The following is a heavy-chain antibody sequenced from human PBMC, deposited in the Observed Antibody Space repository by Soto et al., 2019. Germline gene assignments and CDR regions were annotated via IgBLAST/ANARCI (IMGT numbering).Heavy chain of an antibody. V-gene: IGHV1-2*02. CDR3: ARTSWFDP. J-gene: IGHJ5*02. CDR2: INPNSGGT. CDR1: GYTFTGFY. Sequence: ASVKVSCKASGYTFTGFYIHWVRQAPGQGLEWMGWINPNSGGTSYAQKFLGRVTMTRDTSISTAYMELSRLSSDDTAVYYCARTSWFDPWGQGTLVTVSP.